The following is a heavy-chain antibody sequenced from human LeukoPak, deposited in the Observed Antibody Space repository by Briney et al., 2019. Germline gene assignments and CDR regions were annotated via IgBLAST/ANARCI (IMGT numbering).Heavy chain of an antibody. D-gene: IGHD1-26*01. J-gene: IGHJ6*03. CDR1: GYTFTSYD. V-gene: IGHV1-69*13. CDR3: ARFIDSGDYYMDV. CDR2: IIPIFGTA. Sequence: PGASVTVSCKASGYTFTSYDINWVRQAPGQGLEWMGGIIPIFGTANYAQKFQGRVTITADESTSTAYMELSSLRSEDTAVYYCARFIDSGDYYMDVWGKGTTVTVSS.